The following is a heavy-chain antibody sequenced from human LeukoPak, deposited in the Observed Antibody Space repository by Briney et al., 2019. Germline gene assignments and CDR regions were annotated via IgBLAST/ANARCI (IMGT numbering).Heavy chain of an antibody. V-gene: IGHV4-34*01. CDR3: AYNPLPGLSY. Sequence: SETLSLTCAVYGGSFSGYYWSWIRQPPGKGLEWIGEINHSGSTNYNPSLKSRVTISVDTSKNQFSLKLSSVTAADTAVYYCAYNPLPGLSYWGQGTLVTVSS. D-gene: IGHD1-1*01. CDR1: GGSFSGYY. CDR2: INHSGST. J-gene: IGHJ4*02.